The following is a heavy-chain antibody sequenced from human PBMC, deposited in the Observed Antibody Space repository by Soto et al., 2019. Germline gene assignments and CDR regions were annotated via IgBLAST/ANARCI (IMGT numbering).Heavy chain of an antibody. CDR1: GGSVSSVSYG. CDR3: ARERFLADYYYDGMDV. D-gene: IGHD3-3*01. J-gene: IGHJ6*02. Sequence: KPSETLSLTCPVAGGSVSSVSYGWDWIRHPPGKGLEWIWYIYYSGSTNYNHSLKSRVTISVDTYKNPFSLKLSSVTAADTAVYYCARERFLADYYYDGMDVWGQGTTVTVSS. V-gene: IGHV4-61*01. CDR2: IYYSGST.